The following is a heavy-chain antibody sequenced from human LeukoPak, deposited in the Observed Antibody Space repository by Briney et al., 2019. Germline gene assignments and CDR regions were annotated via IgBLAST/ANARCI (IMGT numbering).Heavy chain of an antibody. Sequence: GESLKISCKGPGYSFTTYWIGWVRQMPGKGLEWVGIIYPRDSDTRYSPSFQGQVTISADKSISTAYLQWSRLKASDSAIYYCVRLGSSGWFEYWGQGTLVTVSS. CDR2: IYPRDSDT. V-gene: IGHV5-51*01. CDR3: VRLGSSGWFEY. J-gene: IGHJ5*01. D-gene: IGHD3-22*01. CDR1: GYSFTTYW.